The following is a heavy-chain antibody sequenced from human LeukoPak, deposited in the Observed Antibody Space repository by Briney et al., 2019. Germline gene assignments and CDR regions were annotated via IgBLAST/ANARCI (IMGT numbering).Heavy chain of an antibody. V-gene: IGHV4-38-2*02. CDR3: ARSAFVGLPLGY. CDR1: GYSISSGYY. J-gene: IGHJ4*02. Sequence: SETLSLTCTVSGYSISSGYYWGWIRQPPGKGLEWIGSIYHSGSTYYNPSLKSRVTISVDTSKNQFSLKLSSVTAADTAVYYRARSAFVGLPLGYWGQGTLVTVSS. CDR2: IYHSGST. D-gene: IGHD5/OR15-5a*01.